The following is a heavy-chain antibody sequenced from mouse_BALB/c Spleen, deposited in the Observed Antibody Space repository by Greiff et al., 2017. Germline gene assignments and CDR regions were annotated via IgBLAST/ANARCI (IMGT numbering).Heavy chain of an antibody. Sequence: EVQLVESGGGLVQPGGSLKLSCAASGFTFSSYGMSWVRQTPDKRLELVATISSGGSYTYYPDSVKGRFTISRDNAKNTLYLQMSSLRSEDTAMYYCARHGNYFDYWGQGTTLTVSS. J-gene: IGHJ2*01. CDR3: ARHGNYFDY. D-gene: IGHD1-1*02. CDR2: ISSGGSYT. V-gene: IGHV5-6*01. CDR1: GFTFSSYG.